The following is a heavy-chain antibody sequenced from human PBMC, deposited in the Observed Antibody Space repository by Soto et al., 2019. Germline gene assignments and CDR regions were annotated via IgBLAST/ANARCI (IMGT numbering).Heavy chain of an antibody. D-gene: IGHD3-3*01. CDR1: GCTFTSYA. CDR3: AREEIYDFWSGYPSNWFDP. CDR2: INAGNGNT. J-gene: IGHJ5*02. V-gene: IGHV1-3*01. Sequence: QVQLVQSGAEVKKPGASVKVSCKASGCTFTSYAMHWVRQAPGQRLEWMGWINAGNGNTKYSQKFQGRVTITRDTSASTAYMELSSLRSEDTAVYYCAREEIYDFWSGYPSNWFDPWGQGTLVTVSS.